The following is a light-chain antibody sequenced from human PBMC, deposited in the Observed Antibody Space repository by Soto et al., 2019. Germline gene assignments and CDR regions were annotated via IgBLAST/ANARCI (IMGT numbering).Light chain of an antibody. Sequence: LTQPASVSGSPGQSITISCTGTSSDVGGYNYVSWYQQHPGKAPKLMIDEVSNRPSGVSNRFSGSKSGNTASLTISGLQAEDEADYYCSSYTSSSTRVFGGGTKVTVL. J-gene: IGLJ3*02. CDR3: SSYTSSSTRV. CDR2: EVS. CDR1: SSDVGGYNY. V-gene: IGLV2-14*01.